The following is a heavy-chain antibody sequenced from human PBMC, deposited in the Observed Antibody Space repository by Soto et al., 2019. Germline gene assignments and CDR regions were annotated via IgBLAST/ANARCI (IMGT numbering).Heavy chain of an antibody. D-gene: IGHD3-10*01. V-gene: IGHV1-8*01. CDR1: RYTFTSYE. J-gene: IGHJ4*02. Sequence: ASVKVSCKAYRYTFTSYEINWVRQATGQGLEWMGWMNPNSGNTGYAQKFQGRVTMTRNTSISTAYMELSSLRSEDTAVYYCARGLLWFGELSHCDYWGQGTLVTVSS. CDR2: MNPNSGNT. CDR3: ARGLLWFGELSHCDY.